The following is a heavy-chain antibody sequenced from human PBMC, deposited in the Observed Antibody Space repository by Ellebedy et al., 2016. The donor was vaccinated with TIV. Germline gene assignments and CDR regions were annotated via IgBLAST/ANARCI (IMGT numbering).Heavy chain of an antibody. Sequence: MPSETLSLTCTVSGGAISPYHWSWIRQPPGKGLEWIGYIYYSGSTNYNPSLKSRVTISVDTSKNQFSLKLSSVTAADTAVYFCARLANGYKIFDNWGPGTLVTVSS. CDR3: ARLANGYKIFDN. CDR2: IYYSGST. J-gene: IGHJ4*02. V-gene: IGHV4-59*08. CDR1: GGAISPYH. D-gene: IGHD5-24*01.